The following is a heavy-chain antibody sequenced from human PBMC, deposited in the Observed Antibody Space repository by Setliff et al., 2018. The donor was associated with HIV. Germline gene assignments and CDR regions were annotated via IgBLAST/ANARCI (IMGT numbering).Heavy chain of an antibody. J-gene: IGHJ4*02. Sequence: GDSISSHYWNWIRQPPGKALEWIGYIYYSGSTNYNPSFKSRVTISVDRSKRQFSLNLSSVTAADTAIYYCTRGPEGVAGGDYWGQGILVTVSS. CDR1: GDSISSHY. D-gene: IGHD3-3*01. V-gene: IGHV4-59*11. CDR2: IYYSGST. CDR3: TRGPEGVAGGDY.